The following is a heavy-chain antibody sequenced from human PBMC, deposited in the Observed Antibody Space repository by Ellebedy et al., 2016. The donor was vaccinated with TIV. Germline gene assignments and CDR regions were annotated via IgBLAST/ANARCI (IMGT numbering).Heavy chain of an antibody. J-gene: IGHJ4*02. D-gene: IGHD1-1*01. Sequence: MPSETLSLTCAVYGGSFSGYYWSWIRQPPGKGLEWIGEINHSGSTNYNPSLKSRVTISVDTSKNQFSLKLSSVTAADTAVYYCARGLIQPSDYWGQGTLVTVTS. CDR2: INHSGST. CDR1: GGSFSGYY. CDR3: ARGLIQPSDY. V-gene: IGHV4-34*01.